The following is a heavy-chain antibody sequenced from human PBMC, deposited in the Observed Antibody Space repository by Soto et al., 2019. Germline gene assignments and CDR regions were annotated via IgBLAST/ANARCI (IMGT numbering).Heavy chain of an antibody. CDR3: AKNGLWVDTAMANDY. D-gene: IGHD5-18*01. CDR2: ISGSGGST. CDR1: GFTLSSYW. Sequence: LRLSCAASGFTLSSYWMSWVRQAPGKGLEWVSAISGSGGSTYYADSVKGRFTISRDNSKNTLYLQMNSLRAEDTAIYYCAKNGLWVDTAMANDYWGQGTLVTVSS. V-gene: IGHV3-23*01. J-gene: IGHJ4*02.